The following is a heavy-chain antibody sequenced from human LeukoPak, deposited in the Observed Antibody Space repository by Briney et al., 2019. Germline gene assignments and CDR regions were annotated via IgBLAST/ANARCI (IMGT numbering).Heavy chain of an antibody. D-gene: IGHD5-18*01. Sequence: GESPKTSCKGSGYSFTNYWIGWVRQMPGKGLEWMGIIYPGDSDTRNSPSFQGQVTISADKSISTAYLQWSSLKASDTAMYYCARSNGYTYGYDWGQGTLVTVSS. J-gene: IGHJ4*02. CDR1: GYSFTNYW. V-gene: IGHV5-51*01. CDR2: IYPGDSDT. CDR3: ARSNGYTYGYD.